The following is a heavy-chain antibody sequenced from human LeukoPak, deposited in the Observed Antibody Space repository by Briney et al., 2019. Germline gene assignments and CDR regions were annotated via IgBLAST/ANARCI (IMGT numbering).Heavy chain of an antibody. D-gene: IGHD3-22*01. CDR3: AKDLSSAITSALVLDV. J-gene: IGHJ6*02. CDR2: ITWNRDNI. V-gene: IGHV3-9*01. Sequence: GGSLRLSCTVSGFTFDDYAMHWVRHTPGKGLEWFAGITWNRDNIGYGDFVKGRFTISRDNVKNVLYLQMNSLRPEDTALYYCAKDLSSAITSALVLDVWGQGTTVIVS. CDR1: GFTFDDYA.